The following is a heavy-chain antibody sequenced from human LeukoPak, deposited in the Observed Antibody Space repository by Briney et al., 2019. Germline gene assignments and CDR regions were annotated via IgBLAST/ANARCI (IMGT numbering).Heavy chain of an antibody. Sequence: KPGGSLRLSCAASGFTFSNAWMTWVRQAPGKGLEWVGRIGSNTDGGTTDYAAPVKGRFTISRDDSKNTLYLQMNSLKTEDTAVYYCARTFLSGDGYKVGYFDYWGQGTLVTVSS. D-gene: IGHD5-24*01. V-gene: IGHV3-15*04. J-gene: IGHJ4*02. CDR1: GFTFSNAW. CDR2: IGSNTDGGTT. CDR3: ARTFLSGDGYKVGYFDY.